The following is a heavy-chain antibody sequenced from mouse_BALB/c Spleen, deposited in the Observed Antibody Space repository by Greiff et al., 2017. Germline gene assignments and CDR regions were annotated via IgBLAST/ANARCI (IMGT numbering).Heavy chain of an antibody. D-gene: IGHD1-3*01. V-gene: IGHV5-6-5*01. J-gene: IGHJ2*01. CDR3: ERKGVGYYFDY. CDR1: GFTFSSYA. Sequence: EVHLVESGGGLVKPGGSLKLSCAASGFTFSSYAMSWVRQTPEKRLEWVASISSGGSTYYPDSVKGRFTISRDNARNILYLQMSSLRSEDTAMYYCERKGVGYYFDYWGQGTTLTVSS. CDR2: ISSGGST.